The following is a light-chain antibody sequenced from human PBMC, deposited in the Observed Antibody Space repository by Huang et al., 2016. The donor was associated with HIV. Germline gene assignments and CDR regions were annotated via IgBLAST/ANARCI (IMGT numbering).Light chain of an antibody. CDR3: PQLNNYPGT. CDR1: QDISSY. J-gene: IGKJ3*01. Sequence: IQLTQSPASLSASVGDRVTITCRASQDISSYLAWYQQKPGKAPNLLIYAASTLESGIPSRFSGSGSGTDFTLTINNLQPEDFATYYCPQLNNYPGTFGPGTNVDV. CDR2: AAS. V-gene: IGKV1-9*01.